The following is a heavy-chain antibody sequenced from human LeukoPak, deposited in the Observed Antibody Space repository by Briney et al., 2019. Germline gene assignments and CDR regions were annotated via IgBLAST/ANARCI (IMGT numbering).Heavy chain of an antibody. CDR1: GGSISSSSYY. J-gene: IGHJ6*03. CDR3: ARDKRLPRIAVAGVAHYMDV. Sequence: ASETLSLTCPVSGGSISSSSYYWGWIRQPPGKGLEWIGSIHYSGSTYYNPSLKSRVTISVDTSKNQFSLKVRSVTAADTAVYYCARDKRLPRIAVAGVAHYMDVWGKGTTVTISS. D-gene: IGHD6-19*01. V-gene: IGHV4-39*01. CDR2: IHYSGST.